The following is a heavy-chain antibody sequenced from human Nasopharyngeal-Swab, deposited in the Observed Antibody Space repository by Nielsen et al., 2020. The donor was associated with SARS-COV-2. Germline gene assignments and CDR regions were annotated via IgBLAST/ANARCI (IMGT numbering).Heavy chain of an antibody. J-gene: IGHJ6*02. D-gene: IGHD6-13*01. CDR1: GGSISSSSYY. CDR3: ARMPHRIIAAAGTLLPKYNYYYYGMDV. V-gene: IGHV4-39*01. Sequence: SETLSLTCTVSGGSISSSSYYWGWIRQPPGKGLEWIGSIYYSGSTYYNPSLKSRVTISVDTSKNQFSLKLSSVTAADTAVYYCARMPHRIIAAAGTLLPKYNYYYYGMDVWGQGTTVAVSS. CDR2: IYYSGST.